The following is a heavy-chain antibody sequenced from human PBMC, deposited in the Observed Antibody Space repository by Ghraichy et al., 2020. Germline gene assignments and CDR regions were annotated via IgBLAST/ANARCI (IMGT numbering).Heavy chain of an antibody. Sequence: ASVKVSCKASGYTFTSYDINWVRQATGQGLEWMGWMNPNSGNTGYAQKFQGRVTMTRNTSISTAYMELSSLRSEDTAVYYCARGPLRFLEWLHYYFDYWGQGTLVTVSS. CDR3: ARGPLRFLEWLHYYFDY. J-gene: IGHJ4*02. CDR2: MNPNSGNT. D-gene: IGHD3-3*01. CDR1: GYTFTSYD. V-gene: IGHV1-8*01.